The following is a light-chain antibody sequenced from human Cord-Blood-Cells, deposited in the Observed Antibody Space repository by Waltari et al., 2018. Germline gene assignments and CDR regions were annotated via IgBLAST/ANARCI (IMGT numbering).Light chain of an antibody. V-gene: IGLV2-23*01. CDR2: EGS. Sequence: QSALTQPASVSGSPGPSITIPCTGTSSDVGSYNVVSWYQQHPDKAPKLMFYEGSKRPSGVSNRFSGSKSSNTASLTISGLQAEDEADYYCCSYAGSSTYWVFGGGTKLTVL. CDR1: SSDVGSYNV. CDR3: CSYAGSSTYWV. J-gene: IGLJ3*02.